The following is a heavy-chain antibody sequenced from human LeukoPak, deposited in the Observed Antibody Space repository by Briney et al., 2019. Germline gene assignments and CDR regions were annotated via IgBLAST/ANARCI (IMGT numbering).Heavy chain of an antibody. CDR1: GFNFFTYG. CDR3: ARHYDNDGYYYAHFDY. D-gene: IGHD3-22*01. V-gene: IGHV3-33*01. CDR2: IWYDGSNK. J-gene: IGHJ4*02. Sequence: GGPLRLSCAASGFNFFTYGMHWVRQAPGKGLEWVAVIWYDGSNKYYADSVKGRFTISRDNAKNTLYLQMNSLRAEDTAVYYCARHYDNDGYYYAHFDYWGQGTLVTVSS.